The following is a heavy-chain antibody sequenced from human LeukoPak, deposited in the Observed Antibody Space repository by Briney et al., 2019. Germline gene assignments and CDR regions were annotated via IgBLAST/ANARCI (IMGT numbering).Heavy chain of an antibody. V-gene: IGHV4-59*12. Sequence: SETLSLTCTVSGGSISSYYWSWIRQPPGKGLEWIGYIYYSGSTNYNASLKSRVTISVGTSKNQFSLKLSSVTAAGTAVYYCARDYGDDAFDIWGQGTMVTVSS. CDR3: ARDYGDDAFDI. D-gene: IGHD4-17*01. CDR2: IYYSGST. CDR1: GGSISSYY. J-gene: IGHJ3*02.